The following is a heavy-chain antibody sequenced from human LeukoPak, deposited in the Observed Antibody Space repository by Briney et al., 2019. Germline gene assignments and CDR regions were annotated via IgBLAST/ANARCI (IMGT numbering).Heavy chain of an antibody. J-gene: IGHJ5*02. CDR2: ISSSSSYI. CDR3: ARVLVYYDSSGYHNWFDP. Sequence: TGGSLRLSCAASGFTFSSYSMNWVRQAPGKGLEWVSSISSSSSYIYYADSVKGRFTISRDNAKNSLYLQMNSLRAEDTAVYYCARVLVYYDSSGYHNWFDPWGQGTLVTVSS. CDR1: GFTFSSYS. V-gene: IGHV3-21*01. D-gene: IGHD3-22*01.